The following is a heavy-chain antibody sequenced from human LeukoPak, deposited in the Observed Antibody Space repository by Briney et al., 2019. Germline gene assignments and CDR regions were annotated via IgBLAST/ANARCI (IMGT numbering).Heavy chain of an antibody. J-gene: IGHJ5*02. CDR1: GFTFSSYW. Sequence: GGSLRLSCAASGFTFSSYWVSWVRQAPGKGLEWVANIKQDGSEKYFVDSVKGRFTISRDNAKNSLYLQMNSLRAEDTAVYYCARVVLGYCSGGSCYSRWFDPWGQGTLVTVSS. CDR2: IKQDGSEK. D-gene: IGHD2-15*01. CDR3: ARVVLGYCSGGSCYSRWFDP. V-gene: IGHV3-7*01.